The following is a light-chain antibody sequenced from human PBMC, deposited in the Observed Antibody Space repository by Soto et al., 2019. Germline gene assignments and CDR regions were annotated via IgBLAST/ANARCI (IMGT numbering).Light chain of an antibody. Sequence: DIQMTQSPSTLSASVGDRVTITCRASQSISSWLAWYQQKPGKAPKLLIYDASSLESGVPSRFSGSGSGTEFTLTISSLQPDDFATYYCQQYNSAWTFGQGTKVEFK. CDR2: DAS. V-gene: IGKV1-5*01. J-gene: IGKJ1*01. CDR3: QQYNSAWT. CDR1: QSISSW.